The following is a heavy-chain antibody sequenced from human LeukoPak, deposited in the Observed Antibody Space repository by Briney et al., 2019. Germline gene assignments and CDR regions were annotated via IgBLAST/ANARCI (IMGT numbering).Heavy chain of an antibody. CDR2: INPNSGGT. D-gene: IGHD3-22*01. CDR3: ARVKTMIIVVSLFDY. J-gene: IGHJ4*02. V-gene: IGHV1-2*02. CDR1: GYTFTGYY. Sequence: ASVKVSCKASGYTFTGYYMHWVRQAPGQGLEWMGWINPNSGGTNYAQKFQGRVTMTRNTSISTAFMELSRLTSDDTAVYYCARVKTMIIVVSLFDYWGQGTLVTVSS.